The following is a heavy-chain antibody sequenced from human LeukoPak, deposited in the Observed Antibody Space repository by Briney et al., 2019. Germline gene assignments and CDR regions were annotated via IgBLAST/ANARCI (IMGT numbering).Heavy chain of an antibody. Sequence: SETLSLTCIVFGGSISNYYWSWIRQPAGKGLEWIGRIYTSGSTNYNPSLKSRATISVDTSKNQFSLKLSSVTTADTAVYYCARNHVYYYDSSGYYAMDVWGQGTTVTVSS. CDR1: GGSISNYY. J-gene: IGHJ6*02. V-gene: IGHV4-4*07. D-gene: IGHD3-22*01. CDR3: ARNHVYYYDSSGYYAMDV. CDR2: IYTSGST.